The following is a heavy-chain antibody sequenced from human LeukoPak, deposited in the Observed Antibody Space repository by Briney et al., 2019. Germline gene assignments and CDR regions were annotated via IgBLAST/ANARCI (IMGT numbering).Heavy chain of an antibody. CDR3: ARHYSNYVHFDY. D-gene: IGHD4-11*01. CDR2: IYHSGST. J-gene: IGHJ4*02. V-gene: IGHV4-38-2*01. Sequence: KPSETLSHTCAVSDFSISSGYYWGWIRQPPGKGLGWIGSIYHSGSTYYNPSLKSRVTMSVDTSKNQFSLKLSSVTAADTAVYYSARHYSNYVHFDYWGQGTLVTVSS. CDR1: DFSISSGYY.